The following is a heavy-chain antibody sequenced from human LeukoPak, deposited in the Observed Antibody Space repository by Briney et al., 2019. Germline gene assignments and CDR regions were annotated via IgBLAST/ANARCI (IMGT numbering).Heavy chain of an antibody. J-gene: IGHJ6*02. Sequence: SETLSLTCAVYGGSFSGYYWSWIRQPPGKGLEWIGEINHSGSTNYNPSLKSRVTISVDTSKNQFSLKLSSVTAADTAVYYCARGKGAAVWYYYGMDVWGQGTTVTVSS. V-gene: IGHV4-34*01. CDR2: INHSGST. D-gene: IGHD6-13*01. CDR3: ARGKGAAVWYYYGMDV. CDR1: GGSFSGYY.